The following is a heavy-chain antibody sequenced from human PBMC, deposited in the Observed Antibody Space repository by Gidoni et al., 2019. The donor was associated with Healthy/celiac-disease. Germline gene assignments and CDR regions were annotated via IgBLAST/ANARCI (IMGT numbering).Heavy chain of an antibody. D-gene: IGHD6-19*01. CDR3: ARDPVAVAGTSDAFDI. J-gene: IGHJ3*02. V-gene: IGHV2-70*04. CDR1: GFSLSTSGVR. CDR2: IDWDDDK. Sequence: QVTLKESGPALVKPTQTLTLTCTFSGFSLSTSGVRVSWIRQPPGKALEWLARIDWDDDKFYSTSLKTRLTISKDTSKNQVVLTMTNMDPVDTATYYCARDPVAVAGTSDAFDIWGQGTMVTVSS.